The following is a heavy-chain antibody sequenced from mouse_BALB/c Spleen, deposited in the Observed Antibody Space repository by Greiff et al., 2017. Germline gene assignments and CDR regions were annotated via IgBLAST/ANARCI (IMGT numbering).Heavy chain of an antibody. V-gene: IGHV1-69*02. J-gene: IGHJ3*01. CDR1: GYTFTSYW. Sequence: QVHVKQPGAELVRPGASVKLSCKASGYTFTSYWINWVKQRPGQGLEWIGNIYPSDSYTNYNQKFKDKATLTVDKSSSTAYMQLSSPTSEDSAVYYCTRGPYGYDFAYWGQGTLVTVSA. CDR2: IYPSDSYT. D-gene: IGHD2-2*01. CDR3: TRGPYGYDFAY.